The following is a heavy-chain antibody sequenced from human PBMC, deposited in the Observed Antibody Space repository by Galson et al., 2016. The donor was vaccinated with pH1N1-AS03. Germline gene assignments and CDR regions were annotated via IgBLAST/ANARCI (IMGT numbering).Heavy chain of an antibody. CDR3: ATGRGYYYEY. D-gene: IGHD3-10*01. CDR1: GFTFSNLW. CDR2: VNGDGSST. V-gene: IGHV3-74*01. Sequence: SLRLSCAASGFTFSNLWMHWVRQGPGKGLVWVARVNGDGSSTTYADSVKGRFTIPRDNAKNTMYLQMISLRAEETAVYYCATGRGYYYEYWGQGTLVTVSS. J-gene: IGHJ4*02.